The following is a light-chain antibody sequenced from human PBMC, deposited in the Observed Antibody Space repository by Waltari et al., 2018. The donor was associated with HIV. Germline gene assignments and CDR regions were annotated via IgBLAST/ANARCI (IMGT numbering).Light chain of an antibody. CDR1: RLSNQY. CDR2: RDS. CDR3: QSADNSVTHLV. Sequence: SFELTQPPSVSVSPGQTARITCSGSRLSNQYGYWYQQKPGQAPVLVMSRDSERPSGIPEGFSGYSSGTTVTLTISGGQAEDEADYYCQSADNSVTHLVCGGGTKLTVL. V-gene: IGLV3-25*03. J-gene: IGLJ3*02.